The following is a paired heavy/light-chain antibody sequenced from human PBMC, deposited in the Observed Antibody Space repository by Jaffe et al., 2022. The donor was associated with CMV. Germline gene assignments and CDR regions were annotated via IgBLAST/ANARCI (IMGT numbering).Light chain of an antibody. CDR3: QSYDLTLKGV. CDR2: GNN. Sequence: QSALTQPPSVSGAPGQRVTISCTGGSSNIGANYDVNWYQQLPGTAPKVLIYGNNNRPSGVPDRFSGSKSGTSASLAITGLQADDEADYYCQSYDLTLKGVFGGGTKLTVL. CDR1: SSNIGANYD. J-gene: IGLJ2*01. V-gene: IGLV1-40*01.
Heavy chain of an antibody. J-gene: IGHJ4*02. D-gene: IGHD1-20*01. CDR1: GGSITSSSFF. CDR3: VRHIWELTHYHFDQ. Sequence: QLQLQESGPGLVKPSETLSLTCAVSGGSITSSSFFWGWVRQPPGKGLQWIGSIYHSGHAYYNPSLKTRVSISIDTSKSQFFLKLSSVTAADTAKYFCVRHIWELTHYHFDQWGQGTQVTVSS. V-gene: IGHV4-39*01. CDR2: IYHSGHA.